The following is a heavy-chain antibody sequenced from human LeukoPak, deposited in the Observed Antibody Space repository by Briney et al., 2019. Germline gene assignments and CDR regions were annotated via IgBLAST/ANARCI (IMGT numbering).Heavy chain of an antibody. Sequence: GESLKISCKGSGYSFTSYWTDWVRQMPGKGLEWMGIIYPGDSDTRYSPSFQGQVTISADKSISTAYLQWNSLKASDTAMYYCARRYCSGGSCYYFDYWGQGTLVTVSS. CDR3: ARRYCSGGSCYYFDY. J-gene: IGHJ4*02. CDR1: GYSFTSYW. CDR2: IYPGDSDT. D-gene: IGHD2-15*01. V-gene: IGHV5-51*01.